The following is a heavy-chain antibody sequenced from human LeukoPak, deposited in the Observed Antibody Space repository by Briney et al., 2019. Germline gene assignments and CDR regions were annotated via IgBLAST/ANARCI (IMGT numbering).Heavy chain of an antibody. CDR1: SYTFTNYA. V-gene: IGHV1-18*01. CDR3: ARGLEWLTRRHTWFDP. CDR2: ISAYNGNT. Sequence: ASVTVSCKASSYTFTNYAFTWVRQAPGQGLEWMGWISAYNGNTNYAQKLQGRVTMTTDTSTSTAYMELRSLRSDDTAVYYCARGLEWLTRRHTWFDPWGQGTLVTVSS. D-gene: IGHD3-3*01. J-gene: IGHJ5*02.